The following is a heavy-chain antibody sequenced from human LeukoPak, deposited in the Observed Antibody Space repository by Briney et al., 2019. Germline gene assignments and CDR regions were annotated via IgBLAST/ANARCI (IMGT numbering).Heavy chain of an antibody. D-gene: IGHD3-10*01. CDR1: GGSISSYY. CDR2: INHSGST. CDR3: ARWSAAYYYGSGSYFY. V-gene: IGHV4-34*01. J-gene: IGHJ4*02. Sequence: SETLSLTCTVSGGSISSYYWSWIRQPPGKGLEWIGEINHSGSTNYNPSLKSRVTISVDTSKNQFSLKLSSVTAADTAVYYCARWSAAYYYGSGSYFYWGQGTLVTVSS.